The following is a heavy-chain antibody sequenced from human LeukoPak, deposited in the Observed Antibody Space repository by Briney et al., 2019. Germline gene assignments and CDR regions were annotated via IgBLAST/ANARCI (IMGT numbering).Heavy chain of an antibody. D-gene: IGHD6-13*01. Sequence: PSETLSLTCTVSGGSISSGSYYWSWIRQPAGKGLEWIGRIYTSGSTNYNPSLKSRVTISVDTSKDQFSLKLSSVTAADTAVYYCARDQVAAAGGLHYFDYWGQGTLVTVSS. CDR3: ARDQVAAAGGLHYFDY. V-gene: IGHV4-61*02. CDR1: GGSISSGSYY. J-gene: IGHJ4*02. CDR2: IYTSGST.